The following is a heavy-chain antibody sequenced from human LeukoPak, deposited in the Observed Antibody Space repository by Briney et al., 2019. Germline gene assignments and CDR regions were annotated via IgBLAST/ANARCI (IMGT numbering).Heavy chain of an antibody. CDR2: MNPNSGNT. J-gene: IGHJ6*02. V-gene: IGHV1-8*01. Sequence: EASVKVSCKASGYTFTSYDINWVRQATGQGLEWMGWMNPNSGNTGYAQKFQGRVTMTRNTSISTAYMELSSLRPEDTAVYYCARGWGDWNQTTYYYYGMDVWGQGTTVTVSS. CDR1: GYTFTSYD. CDR3: ARGWGDWNQTTYYYYGMDV. D-gene: IGHD1-1*01.